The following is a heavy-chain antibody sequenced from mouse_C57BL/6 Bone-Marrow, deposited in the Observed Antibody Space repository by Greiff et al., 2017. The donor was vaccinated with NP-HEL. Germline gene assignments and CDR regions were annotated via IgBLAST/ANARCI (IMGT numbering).Heavy chain of an antibody. D-gene: IGHD1-1*01. V-gene: IGHV5-12*01. Sequence: EVKLVESGGGLVQPGGSLKLSCAASGFTFSDYYMYWVRQTPEKRLEWVAYISNGGGSTYYPDTVKGRFTISRDKAKNTLYLQMSRLKSEDTAMYCCARRTNSSDDMDYWGQGTSVTVSS. CDR3: ARRTNSSDDMDY. CDR1: GFTFSDYY. J-gene: IGHJ4*01. CDR2: ISNGGGST.